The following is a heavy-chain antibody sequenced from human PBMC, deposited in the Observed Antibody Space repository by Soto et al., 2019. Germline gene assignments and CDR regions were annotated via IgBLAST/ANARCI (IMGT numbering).Heavy chain of an antibody. V-gene: IGHV1-18*04. J-gene: IGHJ4*02. CDR1: GYTFTSYG. Sequence: ASVKVSCKASGYTFTSYGTSWVRQAPGQGLEWMGWISAYNGNTNYAQKLQGRVTMTTDTSTSTAYMELRSLRSDDTAVYYCAIEKQLWLPADYWGQGTLVTVSS. CDR2: ISAYNGNT. D-gene: IGHD5-18*01. CDR3: AIEKQLWLPADY.